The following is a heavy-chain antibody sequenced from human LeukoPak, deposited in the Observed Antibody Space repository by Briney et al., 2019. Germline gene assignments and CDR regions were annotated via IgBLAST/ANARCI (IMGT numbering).Heavy chain of an antibody. CDR1: GFTFSSYA. J-gene: IGHJ6*02. D-gene: IGHD6-13*01. CDR2: ISSNGGST. V-gene: IGHV3-64*01. Sequence: GGSLRLSCAASGFTFSSYAMHWVRQAPGKGLEYVSAISSNGGSTYYANSVKGRFTISRDNSKNTLYLQMGSLRAEDMAVYYCARVGYTSYYYYGMDVWGQGTTVSVCS. CDR3: ARVGYTSYYYYGMDV.